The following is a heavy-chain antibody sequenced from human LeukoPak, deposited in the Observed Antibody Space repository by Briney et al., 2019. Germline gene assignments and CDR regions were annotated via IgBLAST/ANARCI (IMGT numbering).Heavy chain of an antibody. J-gene: IGHJ4*02. V-gene: IGHV4-39*07. CDR1: GGSISSSSYY. D-gene: IGHD1-20*01. CDR2: IYYSGST. CDR3: AGGEGITGTWDDY. Sequence: SETLSLTCTVSGGSISSSSYYWGWIRQPPGKGLEWIGSIYYSGSTYYNPSLKSRVTISVDTSKNQFSLKLSSVTAADTAVYYCAGGEGITGTWDDYWGQGTLVTVSS.